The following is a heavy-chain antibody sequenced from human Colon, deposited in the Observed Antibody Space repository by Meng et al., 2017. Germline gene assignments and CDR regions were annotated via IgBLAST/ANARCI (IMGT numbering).Heavy chain of an antibody. V-gene: IGHV4-34*01. Sequence: SETLSLTCAVYGGSFSGYYWSWIRQPPGKGLEWIGEINHSGSTNYNPSLKSRVTISVDTSKNQFSLKLSSVTAADTAVYYCARGKAYGSGSSPPYFDYWGQGTLVNGAS. CDR2: INHSGST. J-gene: IGHJ4*02. CDR3: ARGKAYGSGSSPPYFDY. D-gene: IGHD3-10*01. CDR1: GGSFSGYY.